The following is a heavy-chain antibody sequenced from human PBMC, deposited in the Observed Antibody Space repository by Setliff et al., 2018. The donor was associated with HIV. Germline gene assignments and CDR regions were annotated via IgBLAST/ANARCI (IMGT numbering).Heavy chain of an antibody. Sequence: LRLSCAASGFSFSSYSMNWVRQAPGKGLEWVSSISSSSSYIYYADSVKGRFTISRDNAKNSLYLQMNSLQAEDTAVYYCARAHPGQLERPPFDYWGQGTLVTVSS. CDR1: GFSFSSYS. D-gene: IGHD1-1*01. CDR2: ISSSSSYI. V-gene: IGHV3-21*01. CDR3: ARAHPGQLERPPFDY. J-gene: IGHJ4*02.